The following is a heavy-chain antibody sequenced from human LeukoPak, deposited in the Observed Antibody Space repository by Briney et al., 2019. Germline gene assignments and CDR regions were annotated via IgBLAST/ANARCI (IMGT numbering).Heavy chain of an antibody. CDR2: IIPIFDTA. Sequence: SVKVSCKASGGTFSSYAISWVRQAPGQGLEWMGGIIPIFDTANYAQKFQGRVTITADESTSTAYMELSSLRSEDTAVYYCARSLSIFGVVTTPAPYYYYYYMDVWGKGTTVTVSS. J-gene: IGHJ6*03. V-gene: IGHV1-69*13. D-gene: IGHD3-3*01. CDR1: GGTFSSYA. CDR3: ARSLSIFGVVTTPAPYYYYYYMDV.